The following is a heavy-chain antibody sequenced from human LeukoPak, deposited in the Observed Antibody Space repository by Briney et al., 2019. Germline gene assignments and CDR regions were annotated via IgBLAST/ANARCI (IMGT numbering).Heavy chain of an antibody. D-gene: IGHD3-22*01. V-gene: IGHV4-39*01. CDR3: ARSVDSLLNFDY. CDR2: ISYSGST. J-gene: IGHJ4*02. Sequence: SETLPLTCTVSGGSISSSSYYWCGIRQPPGKGLEWIGSISYSGSTYYNPSLKSRVTISVDTSKNQFSLKLSSVTAADTAVYYCARSVDSLLNFDYWGQGTLVTVSS. CDR1: GGSISSSSYY.